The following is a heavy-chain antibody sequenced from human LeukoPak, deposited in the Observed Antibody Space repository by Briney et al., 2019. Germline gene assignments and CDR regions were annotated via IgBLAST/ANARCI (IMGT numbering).Heavy chain of an antibody. CDR1: GGSISSGSYY. J-gene: IGHJ3*02. Sequence: SETLSLTCTVSGGSISSGSYYWSWIRQPAGKGLEWVGRIYTSGITNYNPSLKSRVTISVDTSKNQFSLKLSSVTAADTAVYYCARAYGSGSLDAFDIWGQGTMVTASS. D-gene: IGHD3-10*01. CDR2: IYTSGIT. CDR3: ARAYGSGSLDAFDI. V-gene: IGHV4-61*02.